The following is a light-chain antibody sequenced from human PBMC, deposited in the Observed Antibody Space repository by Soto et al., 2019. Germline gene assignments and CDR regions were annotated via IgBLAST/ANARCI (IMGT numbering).Light chain of an antibody. J-gene: IGKJ1*01. CDR1: QSISSW. V-gene: IGKV1-5*03. CDR3: EHYTSYWT. CDR2: KAY. Sequence: DIPMTQSPSTLSASVGDRVTITCRASQSISSWLAWYQQKPGKAHKLLIYKAYSLESGVPSRFSGSGSGTEFTLTISSLQPDDFATYYFEHYTSYWTFGQGNKVEIK.